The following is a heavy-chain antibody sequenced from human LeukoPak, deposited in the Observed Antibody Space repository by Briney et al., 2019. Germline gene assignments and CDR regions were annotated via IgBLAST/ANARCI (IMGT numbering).Heavy chain of an antibody. V-gene: IGHV3-11*05. CDR3: ASDQVSGVFDY. J-gene: IGHJ4*02. D-gene: IGHD5/OR15-5a*01. CDR1: GFIFSYFY. CDR2: ISPSGSHT. Sequence: PGGSLRLSCSGSGFIFSYFYINWIRQSPGRGLEWLASISPSGSHTMYGDSVRGRFVISRDNTKKSVFLQMNSLRVEDTAVYFCASDQVSGVFDYWGQGARVTVS.